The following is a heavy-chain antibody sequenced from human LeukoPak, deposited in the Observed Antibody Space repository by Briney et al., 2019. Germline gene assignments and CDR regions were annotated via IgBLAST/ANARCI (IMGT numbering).Heavy chain of an antibody. J-gene: IGHJ6*03. CDR2: IYYSGST. V-gene: IGHV4-39*01. CDR1: SFSSYG. D-gene: IGHD3-10*01. CDR3: ARLLGVIRGFRYMDV. Sequence: SFSSYGMHWVRQAPGKGLEWIGTIYYSGSTYYKPSLKSRVTISVDTPKNQFSLKLSSVTAADTAVYYCARLLGVIRGFRYMDVWGKGTTVTISS.